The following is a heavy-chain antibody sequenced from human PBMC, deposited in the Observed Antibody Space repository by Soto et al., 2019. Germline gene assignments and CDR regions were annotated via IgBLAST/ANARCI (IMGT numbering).Heavy chain of an antibody. CDR1: GGSFSGYY. CDR2: INHSGST. D-gene: IGHD2-2*01. CDR3: ARGLSDIVLVPAAVFDY. Sequence: QVQLQQWGAGLLKPSETLSLTCAVYGGSFSGYYWSWIRQPPGKGLEWIGEINHSGSTNYNPSLKSRVTISVDTSKNQFSLKLSSVTAADTAVYYCARGLSDIVLVPAAVFDYWGQGTLVTVSS. V-gene: IGHV4-34*01. J-gene: IGHJ4*02.